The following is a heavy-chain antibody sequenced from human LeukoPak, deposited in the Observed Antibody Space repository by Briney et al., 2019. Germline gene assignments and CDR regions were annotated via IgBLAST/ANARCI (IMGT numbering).Heavy chain of an antibody. CDR1: GFTFSSYA. J-gene: IGHJ4*02. CDR2: VNSDGSSA. V-gene: IGHV3-74*01. CDR3: ARGGVGCFDY. Sequence: GGSLRLSCAASGFTFSSYAMSWVRQAPGKGLVWVSHVNSDGSSATYADSVKGRLTISRDNAKNIVYLQMNSLRAEDTAVYYCARGGVGCFDYWGQGALVTVSS. D-gene: IGHD3-10*01.